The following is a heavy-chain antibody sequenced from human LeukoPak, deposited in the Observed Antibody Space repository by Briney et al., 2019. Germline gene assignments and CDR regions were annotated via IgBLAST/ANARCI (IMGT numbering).Heavy chain of an antibody. CDR1: RFTFSSYA. Sequence: GGSLRLSCAASRFTFSSYAMSWVRQAPGKGPEWVSGISGSGGSTYYADTAKGRFTISRDNSKNTLYLQMNSLRAEDTAVYYRAKSVSSGTYSYFDYWGQGTLVTVSS. V-gene: IGHV3-23*01. J-gene: IGHJ4*02. CDR3: AKSVSSGTYSYFDY. D-gene: IGHD1-26*01. CDR2: ISGSGGST.